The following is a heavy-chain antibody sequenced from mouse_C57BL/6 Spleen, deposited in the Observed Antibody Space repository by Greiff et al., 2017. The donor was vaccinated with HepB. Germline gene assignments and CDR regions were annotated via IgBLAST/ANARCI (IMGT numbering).Heavy chain of an antibody. J-gene: IGHJ2*01. CDR1: GYTFTDYY. V-gene: IGHV1-19*01. CDR3: ARKDYGSSYFDY. Sequence: EVQGVESGPVLVKPGASVKMSCKASGYTFTDYYMNWVKQSHGKSLEWIGVINPYNGGTSYNQKFKGKATLTVDKSSSTAYMELNSLTSEDSAVYYCARKDYGSSYFDYWGQGTTLTVSS. CDR2: INPYNGGT. D-gene: IGHD1-1*01.